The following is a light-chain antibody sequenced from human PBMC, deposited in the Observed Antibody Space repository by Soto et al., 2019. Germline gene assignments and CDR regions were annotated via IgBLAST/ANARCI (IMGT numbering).Light chain of an antibody. Sequence: EMVLTQSPGTLSLSPGERATLSCRASQSVSSSYLAWYQQKPGQAPRLLIYGASSRATGVPDRFSGSGSGTDFTLIISRLEPEDFAVYYCQQYGSSPMYTFGQGTKLEIK. J-gene: IGKJ2*01. CDR1: QSVSSSY. V-gene: IGKV3-20*01. CDR3: QQYGSSPMYT. CDR2: GAS.